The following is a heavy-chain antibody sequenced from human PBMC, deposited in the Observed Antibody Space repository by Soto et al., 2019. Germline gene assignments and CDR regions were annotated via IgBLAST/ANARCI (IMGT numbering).Heavy chain of an antibody. J-gene: IGHJ6*02. CDR2: TYYRSRWYS. D-gene: IGHD2-15*01. V-gene: IGHV6-1*01. Sequence: SQTLSLTCVGSGDTVSSNSVAWNWVRQSPSRGLEWLGRTYYRSRWYSDYAVSVRSRIDINADTSKNQVSLQLNSVTPEDTAVYYCARSEEDSDYYYYGMDVWGQGTTVTVAS. CDR1: GDTVSSNSVA. CDR3: ARSEEDSDYYYYGMDV.